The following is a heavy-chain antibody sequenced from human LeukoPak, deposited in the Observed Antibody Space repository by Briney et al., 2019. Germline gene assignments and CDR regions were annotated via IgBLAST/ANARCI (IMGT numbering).Heavy chain of an antibody. V-gene: IGHV3-23*01. D-gene: IGHD3-9*01. CDR3: AKDFQADSLTGYQLCDP. CDR1: GFTFSRYG. Sequence: GGSLRLSCAASGFTFSRYGMSWVRQAPGKGLEWVSAVSGSGGSTYYADSVKGRFTISRDNSKNMLYLQMNSLRAEDTAVYYFAKDFQADSLTGYQLCDPGGQGTLVTVSS. CDR2: VSGSGGST. J-gene: IGHJ5*02.